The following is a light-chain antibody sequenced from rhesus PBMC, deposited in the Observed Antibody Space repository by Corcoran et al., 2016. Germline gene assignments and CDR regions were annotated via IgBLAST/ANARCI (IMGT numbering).Light chain of an antibody. CDR1: QTISSY. CDR3: QQHNSHPLT. V-gene: IGKV1-44*02. CDR2: AAS. J-gene: IGKJ4*01. Sequence: DIQMTQSPSSLSASIGDRVTITCRASQTISSYLAWYQQKPGKVPKLLIYAASSLEIGFPSRFSGSGSGTEVTLTISSLQPEDFATYYCQQHNSHPLTFGGGTKVEIK.